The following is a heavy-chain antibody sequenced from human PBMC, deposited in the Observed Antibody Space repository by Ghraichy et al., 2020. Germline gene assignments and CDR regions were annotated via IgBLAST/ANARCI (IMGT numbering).Heavy chain of an antibody. V-gene: IGHV4-4*07. CDR2: VYSSGST. J-gene: IGHJ4*02. Sequence: SETLSLTCLVSGGSISSYYWSWMRQPAGKELEWIGRVYSSGSTTYNPALNSRLSMSVDMSRNKISLNLTSVTATDTAVYYCARHARIAAAGKLTPYFDYWGQGTLVTVSS. D-gene: IGHD6-25*01. CDR1: GGSISSYY. CDR3: ARHARIAAAGKLTPYFDY.